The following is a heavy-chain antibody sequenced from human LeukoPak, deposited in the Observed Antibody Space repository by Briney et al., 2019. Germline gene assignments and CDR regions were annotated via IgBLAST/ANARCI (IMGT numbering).Heavy chain of an antibody. J-gene: IGHJ3*01. CDR1: GFTFSSYA. V-gene: IGHV3-64*01. Sequence: GGSLRLSCAASGFTFSSYAMHWVRQALGKGLEYVSAIDSDGGSTSYANSVKGRFTISRDNSKNTLYLQMGSLRAEDMAVYYCARVGAENAFDLWGQGAMVSVSS. D-gene: IGHD1-26*01. CDR3: ARVGAENAFDL. CDR2: IDSDGGST.